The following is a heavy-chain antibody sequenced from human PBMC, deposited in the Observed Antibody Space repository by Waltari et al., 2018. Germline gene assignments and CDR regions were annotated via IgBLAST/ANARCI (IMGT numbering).Heavy chain of an antibody. CDR2: IGYDGSKK. V-gene: IGHV3-33*06. CDR1: GFTFRSYG. CDR3: AKEDHSSSWSYYFDY. Sequence: QVQLVESGGGVVQPGRSLRLSCAASGFTFRSYGMPWVRQAPGKGLGVVVVIGYDGSKKYYADAVKGRFTISRDNSKNTLYLQMNSLRAEDTAVYYCAKEDHSSSWSYYFDYWGQGTLVTVSS. D-gene: IGHD6-13*01. J-gene: IGHJ4*02.